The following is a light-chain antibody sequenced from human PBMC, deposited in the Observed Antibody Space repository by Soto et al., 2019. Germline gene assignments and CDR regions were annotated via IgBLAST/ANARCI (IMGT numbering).Light chain of an antibody. CDR2: AAS. Sequence: EIVMTQSAATLSVSPGERATLSCRPSQSVGSNLAWYQQKPGQAPRLLIYAASTRATGIPARFSGSGSGRDFTLTISSLQSEDFAVYYCQQYNVWPLTFGGGTKVEIE. CDR1: QSVGSN. CDR3: QQYNVWPLT. V-gene: IGKV3-15*01. J-gene: IGKJ4*01.